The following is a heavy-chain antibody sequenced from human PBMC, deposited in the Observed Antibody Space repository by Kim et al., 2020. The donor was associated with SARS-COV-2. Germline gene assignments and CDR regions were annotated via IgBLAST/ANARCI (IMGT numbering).Heavy chain of an antibody. J-gene: IGHJ6*02. Sequence: ASVKVSCKASGYTFTSYYMHWVRQAPGQGLEWMGIINPSGGSTSYAQKFQGRVTMTRDTSTSTVYMELSSLRSEDTAVYYCARQGLQTAMVTFHYGMDVWGQGTTVTVSS. D-gene: IGHD5-18*01. CDR2: INPSGGST. CDR1: GYTFTSYY. V-gene: IGHV1-46*01. CDR3: ARQGLQTAMVTFHYGMDV.